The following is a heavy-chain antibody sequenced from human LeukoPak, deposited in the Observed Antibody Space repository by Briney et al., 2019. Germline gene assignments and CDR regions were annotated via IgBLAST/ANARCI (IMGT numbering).Heavy chain of an antibody. CDR2: ISAYNGNT. CDR3: ARGPYYYDSSGYLLDY. J-gene: IGHJ4*02. CDR1: GYTFTSYG. V-gene: IGHV1-18*01. D-gene: IGHD3-22*01. Sequence: ASVKVSCKASGYTFTSYGISWVRQAPGQGLEWMGWISAYNGNTNYAQKLQGRVTMTTDTSTSTAYMELSRLRSDDTAVYYCARGPYYYDSSGYLLDYWGQGTLVTVSS.